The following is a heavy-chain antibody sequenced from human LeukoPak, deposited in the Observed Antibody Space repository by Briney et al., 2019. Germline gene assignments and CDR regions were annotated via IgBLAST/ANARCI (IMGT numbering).Heavy chain of an antibody. V-gene: IGHV3-74*01. CDR3: ARGWVPSDISMN. CDR2: IEGDGSTP. CDR1: GFTFSTYW. D-gene: IGHD3-22*01. Sequence: PGGSLRLSCAASGFTFSTYWMHWVRQAPGKGLVWVSRIEGDGSTPEYADSVKGRFTISRDNAKNTVDLQMNSLRAEDTAVYYCARGWVPSDISMNWGQGTMVTVSS. J-gene: IGHJ3*01.